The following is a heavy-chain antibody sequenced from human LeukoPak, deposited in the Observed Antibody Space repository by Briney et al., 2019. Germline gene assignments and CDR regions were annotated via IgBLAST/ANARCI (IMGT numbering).Heavy chain of an antibody. V-gene: IGHV4-38-2*01. CDR1: GYSISSGYY. Sequence: KPSGTLSLTCAVSGYSISSGYYWGWIRQPPGKGLEWIGSIYHSGSTYYNPSLKSRVTISVDTSKNQFSMKLSSVTAADTAVYYCARRKGAVAGTLDYWGQGTLVTVSS. CDR2: IYHSGST. D-gene: IGHD6-19*01. J-gene: IGHJ4*02. CDR3: ARRKGAVAGTLDY.